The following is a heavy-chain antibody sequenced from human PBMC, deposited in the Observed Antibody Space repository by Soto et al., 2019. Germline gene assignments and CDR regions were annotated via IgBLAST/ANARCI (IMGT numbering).Heavy chain of an antibody. CDR1: GGSVSIGSHY. CDR3: ARGRSDDINSFDAFDI. J-gene: IGHJ3*02. CDR2: IYHSGST. Sequence: PSETLSLTCTVSGGSVSIGSHYWSWIRPPPGKGLEWIAYIYHSGSTDYNPSLKSRVSISVDLSKNQFSLRLDSVTAADTAVYYCARGRSDDINSFDAFDIWGPGTMVTV. V-gene: IGHV4-61*01. D-gene: IGHD1-1*01.